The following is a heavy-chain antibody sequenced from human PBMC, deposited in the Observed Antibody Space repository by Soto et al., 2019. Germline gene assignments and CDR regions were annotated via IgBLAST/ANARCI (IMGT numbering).Heavy chain of an antibody. J-gene: IGHJ4*02. CDR2: ISFDGGDT. V-gene: IGHV3-30*03. CDR1: GFSLSDYG. D-gene: IGHD2-21*01. CDR3: ARGRWQKYCANPYCFTFDA. Sequence: QVQLVESGGGVVQPGRSLRLSCTASGFSLSDYGMHWVRQAPGKGLEWVAFISFDGGDTYYADSLRGRFTVSRDNSKDTLYLQVNSLRDDDTAVFYCARGRWQKYCANPYCFTFDAWGQGNLVTVSS.